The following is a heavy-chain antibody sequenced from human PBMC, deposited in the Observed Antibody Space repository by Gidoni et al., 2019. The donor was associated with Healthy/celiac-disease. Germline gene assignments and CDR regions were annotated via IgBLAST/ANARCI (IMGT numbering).Heavy chain of an antibody. V-gene: IGHV2-26*01. CDR3: ARFTYDFWSGYPRPD. D-gene: IGHD3-3*01. CDR2: IFSNDEK. Sequence: QVTLKESGPVLVKPTETLTLTCPVSGFSLSNARMGVSWIRQPPGKALEWLAHIFSNDEKSYSTSLKSRLTISKDTSKSQVVLTMTNMDPVDTATYYCARFTYDFWSGYPRPDWGQGTLVTVSS. CDR1: GFSLSNARMG. J-gene: IGHJ4*02.